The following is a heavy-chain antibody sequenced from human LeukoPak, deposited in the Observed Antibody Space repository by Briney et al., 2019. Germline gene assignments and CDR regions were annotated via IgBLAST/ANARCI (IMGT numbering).Heavy chain of an antibody. CDR2: INPNSGGT. D-gene: IGHD2-2*01. V-gene: IGHV1-2*06. J-gene: IGHJ6*03. CDR1: GYTFTGYY. CDR3: ARDCSSTSCSYYYYMDV. Sequence: AXXKVSCKASGYTFTGYYMHWVRQAPGQGLEWMGRINPNSGGTNYAQKFQGRVTMTRDTSISTAYMELSRLRSDDTAVYYCARDCSSTSCSYYYYMDVWGKGTTVTVSS.